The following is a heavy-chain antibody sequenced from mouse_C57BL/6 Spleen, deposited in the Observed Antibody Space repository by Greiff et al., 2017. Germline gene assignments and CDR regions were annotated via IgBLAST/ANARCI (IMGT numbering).Heavy chain of an antibody. CDR1: GYTFTDHT. CDR3: AREGDYDVGAMDY. CDR2: IYPRDGST. V-gene: IGHV1-78*01. J-gene: IGHJ4*01. D-gene: IGHD2-4*01. Sequence: VQLQQSDAELVKPGASVKISCKVSGYTFTDHTIHWMKQRPEQGLEWIGYIYPRDGSTKYNEKFKGKATLTADKSSSTAYMQLNSRTSEDSAIYFCAREGDYDVGAMDYWGQGTSVTVSS.